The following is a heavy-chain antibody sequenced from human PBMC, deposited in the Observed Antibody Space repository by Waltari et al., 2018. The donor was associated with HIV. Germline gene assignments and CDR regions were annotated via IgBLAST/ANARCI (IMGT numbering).Heavy chain of an antibody. CDR2: IHDSGNT. V-gene: IGHV4-39*01. CDR3: ARHSGIDCSSTSCFKRPFDY. Sequence: QLQLPQSGPGLVKRSETLSLTCLVSAGAIRSSRYYWGRLRQHPGKGLEGIGSIHDSGNTFYNSSLKSRAAISRDTSKSQYSLTLSSVTAADTAVYFCARHSGIDCSSTSCFKRPFDYWGQGSLVTVSS. J-gene: IGHJ4*02. CDR1: AGAIRSSRYY. D-gene: IGHD2-2*01.